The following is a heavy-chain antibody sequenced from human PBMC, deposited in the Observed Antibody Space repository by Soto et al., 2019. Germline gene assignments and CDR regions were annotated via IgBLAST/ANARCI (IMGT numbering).Heavy chain of an antibody. J-gene: IGHJ4*02. V-gene: IGHV1-58*01. Sequence: QMQLVQSGPEVKKPGTSVKVSCKASGFTFTSSAVQWVRQARGQRLEWIGWIVVGSGNTNYAQKFQERVTITRDMSTSTAYMELSSLRSEDTAVHYCALIPIYYYGSGSYGEYWGQGTLVTVSS. CDR1: GFTFTSSA. D-gene: IGHD3-10*01. CDR2: IVVGSGNT. CDR3: ALIPIYYYGSGSYGEY.